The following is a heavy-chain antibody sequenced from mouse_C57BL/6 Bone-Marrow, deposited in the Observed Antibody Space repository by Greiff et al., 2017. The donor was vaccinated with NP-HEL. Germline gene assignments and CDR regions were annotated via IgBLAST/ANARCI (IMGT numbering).Heavy chain of an antibody. CDR3: TRSGEDY. CDR2: IDPETGGT. V-gene: IGHV1-15*01. D-gene: IGHD3-2*02. CDR1: GYTFTDYE. Sequence: QVQLQQSGAELVRPGASVTLSCKASGYTFTDYEMHWVKQTPVRGLEWIGAIDPETGGTAYNQKFKGKAILTADKSSSTAYMELRSLTSEDSAVYYCTRSGEDYWGQGTSVTVSS. J-gene: IGHJ4*01.